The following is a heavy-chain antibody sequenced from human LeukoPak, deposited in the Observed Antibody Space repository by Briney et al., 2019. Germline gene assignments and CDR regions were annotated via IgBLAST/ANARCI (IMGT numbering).Heavy chain of an antibody. CDR1: GGSISSGSYY. V-gene: IGHV4-61*01. D-gene: IGHD3-16*01. CDR3: ARETSQKGAHYMDV. J-gene: IGHJ6*03. CDR2: IYYSGST. Sequence: SETLSLTCTVSGGSISSGSYYWSWIRQPPGKGLEWIGYIYYSGSTNYNPSLKSRVTISVDTSKNQFSLKLTSVTAADTAVYYCARETSQKGAHYMDVWGKGTTVTISS.